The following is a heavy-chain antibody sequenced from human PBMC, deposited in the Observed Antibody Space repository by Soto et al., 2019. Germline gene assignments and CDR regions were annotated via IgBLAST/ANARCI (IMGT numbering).Heavy chain of an antibody. CDR1: GFTLSGSS. D-gene: IGHD2-15*01. CDR2: IRNKANSYAT. CDR3: ISHSPEDMIRT. J-gene: IGHJ4*02. Sequence: PGGSLRLSCAASGFTLSGSSVHWVRQASGKGLEWVGRIRNKANSYATAYAASVRGRFTISRDDSKNTAFLQMNSLNTEDTAVYYCISHSPEDMIRTWGQGTLVTV. V-gene: IGHV3-73*01.